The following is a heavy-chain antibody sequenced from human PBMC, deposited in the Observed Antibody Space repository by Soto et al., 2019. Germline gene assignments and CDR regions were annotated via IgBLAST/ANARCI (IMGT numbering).Heavy chain of an antibody. CDR2: IYPGGVNV. V-gene: IGHV1-46*03. Sequence: ALVKGSCKAIGYSLTSHHMHWLRKAPGQGLEWMGTIYPGGVNVAYAQKFEGRVTMTKDTSTSTVYMELNSLESEDTAVYYCSRDDSDWFFNWGRGTLVTVSS. J-gene: IGHJ4*02. CDR1: GYSLTSHH. CDR3: SRDDSDWFFN. D-gene: IGHD3-9*01.